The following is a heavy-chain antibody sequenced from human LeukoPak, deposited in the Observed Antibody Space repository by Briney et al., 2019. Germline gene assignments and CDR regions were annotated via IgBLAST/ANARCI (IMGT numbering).Heavy chain of an antibody. V-gene: IGHV3-48*01. J-gene: IGHJ4*02. Sequence: GGSLRLSCAASGFMFSSYSMNWVRQTPGKGLEWLSYISTSRSSIHYADSVRGRFTVSRDNSNNTVYLQMNSLRAEDTALYYCAKNPLRAAPGFFDYWGRGTLVTVSS. CDR2: ISTSRSSI. CDR1: GFMFSSYS. D-gene: IGHD6-13*01. CDR3: AKNPLRAAPGFFDY.